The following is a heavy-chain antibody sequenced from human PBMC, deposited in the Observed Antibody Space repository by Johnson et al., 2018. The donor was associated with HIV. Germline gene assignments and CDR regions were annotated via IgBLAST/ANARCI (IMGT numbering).Heavy chain of an antibody. V-gene: IGHV3-30*14. D-gene: IGHD1-26*01. CDR1: PFTFSSYA. Sequence: QVLLVESGGGVVQPGRSLRLSCAASPFTFSSYAMHWVRQAPGKGLEWVAVISYDGSNKYYADSVKGRFTISRDNSKNTLYLQMNSLRAEDTAVYHCAREGAWEVRPGAFDIWGQGTMVTVSS. CDR3: AREGAWEVRPGAFDI. CDR2: ISYDGSNK. J-gene: IGHJ3*02.